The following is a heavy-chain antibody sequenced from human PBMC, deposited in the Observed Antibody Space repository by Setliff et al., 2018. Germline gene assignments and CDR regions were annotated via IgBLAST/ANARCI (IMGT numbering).Heavy chain of an antibody. J-gene: IGHJ4*02. Sequence: ASVKVSCKASGYTFTGYYIHWVRQAPGQGLEWMGCLNPNSGGTNSTRKFEGCVTMARDTSISAAYMELSSLKSNDTAVYYCARGKYDILTGEYYFDFWGQGTLVTVSS. V-gene: IGHV1-2*04. CDR3: ARGKYDILTGEYYFDF. CDR1: GYTFTGYY. CDR2: LNPNSGGT. D-gene: IGHD3-9*01.